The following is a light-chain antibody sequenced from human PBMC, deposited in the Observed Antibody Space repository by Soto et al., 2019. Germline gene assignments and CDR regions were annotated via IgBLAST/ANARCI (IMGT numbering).Light chain of an antibody. CDR3: QQYHTWPPSTT. CDR1: QSVSSH. CDR2: HSS. Sequence: EIIMTQSPATLSVSPGERATLSCRATQSVSSHLAWYQQKNGQAPRLLIYHSSSRATGIPARFSGSGSGTEFSLTISSLQSEDVAVYYCQQYHTWPPSTTFGQGTRLEIK. V-gene: IGKV3D-15*01. J-gene: IGKJ5*01.